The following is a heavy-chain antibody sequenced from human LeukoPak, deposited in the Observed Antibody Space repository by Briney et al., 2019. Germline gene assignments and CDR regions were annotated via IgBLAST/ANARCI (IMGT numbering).Heavy chain of an antibody. V-gene: IGHV3-33*08. CDR2: IWYDGSNK. CDR3: AREGFVDILTGYYQNWFDP. J-gene: IGHJ5*02. CDR1: GFTFSSYA. Sequence: GASLRLSCAASGFTFSSYAMSWVRQAPGKGLEWVAVIWYDGSNKYYADSVKGRSTISRDNSKNTLYLQMNSLRAEDTAVYYCAREGFVDILTGYYQNWFDPWGQGTLVTVSS. D-gene: IGHD3-9*01.